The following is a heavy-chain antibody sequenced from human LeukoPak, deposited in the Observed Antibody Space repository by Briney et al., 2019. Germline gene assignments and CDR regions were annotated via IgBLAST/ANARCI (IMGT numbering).Heavy chain of an antibody. CDR3: SRGQKEPYGPEFDY. Sequence: PGQSLRLSCTTSGFIFGDYNMNWVRQAPGKGLEWVGYIRAKIHDGTTDFAASVKGRFTISRDDSKSIAYLQMTSLKSEDTAVYYCSRGQKEPYGPEFDYWGQGTLVTVSS. J-gene: IGHJ4*02. V-gene: IGHV3-49*04. CDR2: IRAKIHDGTT. CDR1: GFIFGDYN. D-gene: IGHD3-10*01.